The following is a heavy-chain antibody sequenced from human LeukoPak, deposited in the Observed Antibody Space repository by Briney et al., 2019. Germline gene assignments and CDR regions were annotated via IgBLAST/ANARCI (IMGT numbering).Heavy chain of an antibody. CDR1: GFTFSSYA. CDR3: ARRDYYGSGSPDF. V-gene: IGHV3-20*04. D-gene: IGHD3-10*01. CDR2: INWNGDRT. Sequence: GGSLRLSCAASGFTFSSYAMSWVRQAPGKGLEWVSGINWNGDRTGYADSVKGRFTISRDNAKKSLYLQMNSLRAEDTALYYCARRDYYGSGSPDFWGQGTLVTVSS. J-gene: IGHJ4*02.